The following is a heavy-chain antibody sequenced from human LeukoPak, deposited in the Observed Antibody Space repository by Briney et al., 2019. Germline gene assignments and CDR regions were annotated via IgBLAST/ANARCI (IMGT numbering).Heavy chain of an antibody. J-gene: IGHJ5*02. V-gene: IGHV3-74*01. CDR1: GFTFSRYW. CDR2: INSDGSRI. CDR3: ARDADYGDWGGIDP. Sequence: GGSLRLSCAASGFTFSRYWMHWVRQAPGKGLVWVSRINSDGSRIGYADSVKGRFTISRDNAKNTLYLQMNSLRAEDTAVYYCARDADYGDWGGIDPWGQGTLVTVSS. D-gene: IGHD4-17*01.